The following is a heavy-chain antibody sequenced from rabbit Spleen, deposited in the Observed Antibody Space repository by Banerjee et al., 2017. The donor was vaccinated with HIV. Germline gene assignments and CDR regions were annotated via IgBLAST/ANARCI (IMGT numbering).Heavy chain of an antibody. CDR3: ARDLDDGSNFIFNL. V-gene: IGHV1S45*01. D-gene: IGHD3-1*01. J-gene: IGHJ4*01. CDR2: AYAGSSGST. CDR1: GVSFSDKDV. Sequence: QEQLEESGGGLVKPEGSLTLTCKASGVSFSDKDVMCWVRQAPGKGLEWIACAYAGSSGSTWYASWAKGRFTISKTSSTTVTLQMTSLTAADTATYFCARDLDDGSNFIFNLWGPGTLVTVS.